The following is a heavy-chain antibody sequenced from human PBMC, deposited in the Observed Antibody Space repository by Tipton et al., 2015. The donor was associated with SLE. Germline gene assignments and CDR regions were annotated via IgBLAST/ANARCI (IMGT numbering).Heavy chain of an antibody. D-gene: IGHD6-13*01. J-gene: IGHJ4*02. CDR3: ARRRGSSWYEDYFDY. Sequence: LSLTCTVSGGSISTNTYFWGWIRQPPGKALEWIAYINYSGSTNYNPSLKSRVTMSVDTSKNQFSLKLSSVTAADTAVYYCARRRGSSWYEDYFDYWGQGTLVTVSS. CDR1: GGSISTNTYF. V-gene: IGHV4-61*05. CDR2: INYSGST.